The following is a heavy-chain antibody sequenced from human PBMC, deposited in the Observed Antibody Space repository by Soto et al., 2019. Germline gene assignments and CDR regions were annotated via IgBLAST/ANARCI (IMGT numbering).Heavy chain of an antibody. Sequence: SLQLPCNPSAAAFSSFANSPARLAPCQAVGWIGGTMPITSTANYTQKYQGRVTITADESTCKAYMELRSLRSEETAVYDCARKGGLRFMERLPTDIWGQGTMVT. J-gene: IGHJ3*02. V-gene: IGHV1-69*13. CDR1: AAAFSSFA. CDR3: ARKGGLRFMERLPTDI. D-gene: IGHD3-3*01. CDR2: TMPITSTA.